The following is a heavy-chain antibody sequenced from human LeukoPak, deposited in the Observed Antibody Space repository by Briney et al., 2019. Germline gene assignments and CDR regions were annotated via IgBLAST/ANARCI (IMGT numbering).Heavy chain of an antibody. Sequence: GGSLRLSCAASGFTFSSYAMSWVRQAPGKGLEWVSAISGSGGSTYYADSVKGRFTISRDNSKNTLYLQMSSLRAEDTAVYYCAKRWYEVRDYFDYWGQGTLVTVSS. J-gene: IGHJ4*02. D-gene: IGHD2-15*01. CDR2: ISGSGGST. CDR1: GFTFSSYA. V-gene: IGHV3-23*01. CDR3: AKRWYEVRDYFDY.